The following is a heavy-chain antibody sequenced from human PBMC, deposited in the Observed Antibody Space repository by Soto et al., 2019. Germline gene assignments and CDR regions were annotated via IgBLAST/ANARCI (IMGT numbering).Heavy chain of an antibody. V-gene: IGHV1-2*02. CDR1: GYTFTGYY. Sequence: QVQLVQSGAEVKKPGASVKVSCKASGYTFTGYYMHWVRQAPGQGLEWMGWINPNSGGTNYAQKFQGRVTMTRDTSISTAYMELSRLRSDDTAVYYCARAGAAGTPYNWFDPWGQGTLVTVSS. D-gene: IGHD6-13*01. J-gene: IGHJ5*02. CDR2: INPNSGGT. CDR3: ARAGAAGTPYNWFDP.